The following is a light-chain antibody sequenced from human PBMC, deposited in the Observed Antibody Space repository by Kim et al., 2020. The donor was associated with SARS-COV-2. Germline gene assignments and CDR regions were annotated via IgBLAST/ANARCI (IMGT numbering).Light chain of an antibody. V-gene: IGLV3-1*01. CDR3: QAWDSSTAV. J-gene: IGLJ1*01. Sequence: VSPGQTASITCSGDKLGDKYASWYQRKSGQSPVLVIHQDSKRPSGIPERFSGSNSGNTATLTISGTQAMDEADYYCQAWDSSTAVFGTGTKVTVL. CDR1: KLGDKY. CDR2: QDS.